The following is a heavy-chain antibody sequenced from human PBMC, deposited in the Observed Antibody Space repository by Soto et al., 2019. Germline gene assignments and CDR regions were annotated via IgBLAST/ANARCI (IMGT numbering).Heavy chain of an antibody. CDR1: GFNFNSYA. D-gene: IGHD5-12*01. Sequence: QVPLGESGGGVVQPGRSLRLSCAASGFNFNSYAMHWVRQAPGKGLEWVAFISHDGNKKYYADSVKGRFTISRDNSKNTLFLQMNSLRDDDSALYYCAGWLQFYGAIDSWGQGTLVTVSS. J-gene: IGHJ4*02. V-gene: IGHV3-30-3*01. CDR2: ISHDGNKK. CDR3: AGWLQFYGAIDS.